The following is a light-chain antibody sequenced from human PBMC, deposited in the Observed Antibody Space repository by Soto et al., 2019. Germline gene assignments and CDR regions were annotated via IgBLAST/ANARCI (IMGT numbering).Light chain of an antibody. J-gene: IGKJ1*01. CDR1: QSIGSW. CDR3: QHYNSYSEA. CDR2: KAS. V-gene: IGKV1-5*03. Sequence: DIQMTQSPSILSASVGDIVTITCRASQSIGSWLAWYQQTEGKAPKVLIYKASNLERGVPSRFSGSGSGTEFTLTISSLQPDDFATYYCQHYNSYSEAFGQGTKVDI.